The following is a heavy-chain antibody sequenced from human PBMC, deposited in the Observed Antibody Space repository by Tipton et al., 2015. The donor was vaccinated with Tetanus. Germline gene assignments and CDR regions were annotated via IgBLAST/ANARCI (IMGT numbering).Heavy chain of an antibody. CDR2: IYVTAAT. Sequence: TLSLTCSVSGGSISNYYWNWIRQPAGKGLEWIGRIYVTAATNHSLALQSRVTMSIDRAKNQLSLTLISVTAADAAMYYCAREDVYYHDGSGFYAFDVWGRGTMVAVSS. CDR3: AREDVYYHDGSGFYAFDV. J-gene: IGHJ3*01. D-gene: IGHD3-22*01. CDR1: GGSISNYY. V-gene: IGHV4-4*07.